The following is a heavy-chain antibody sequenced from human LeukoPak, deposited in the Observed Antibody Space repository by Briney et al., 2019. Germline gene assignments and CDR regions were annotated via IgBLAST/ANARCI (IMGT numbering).Heavy chain of an antibody. V-gene: IGHV1-46*01. CDR3: AREQGQVPGPLVVAGTYYFDY. Sequence: ASVNVSCKASGYTFTSNHIHWVRQAPGQGLEWMGIINPSGRSTNYARKFQGRVTMTSDTSTSTVYMELSSLRFEDTAVYYCAREQGQVPGPLVVAGTYYFDYWGQGTLVTVSS. CDR2: INPSGRST. J-gene: IGHJ4*02. D-gene: IGHD2-15*01. CDR1: GYTFTSNH.